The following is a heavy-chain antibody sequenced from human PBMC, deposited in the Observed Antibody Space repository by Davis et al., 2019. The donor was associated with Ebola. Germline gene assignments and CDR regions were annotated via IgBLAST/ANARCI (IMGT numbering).Heavy chain of an antibody. J-gene: IGHJ5*02. CDR2: INHSGST. V-gene: IGHV4-34*01. CDR3: ARGGRTMIVVVDWNWFDP. CDR1: GGSFSGYY. Sequence: SQTLSLTCAVYGGSFSGYYWSWIRQPPGKGLEWIGEINHSGSTNYNPSLKSRVTLSVDTSKNQFSLKLRSVTAADTAVYYCARGGRTMIVVVDWNWFDPWGQGTLVTVSS. D-gene: IGHD3-22*01.